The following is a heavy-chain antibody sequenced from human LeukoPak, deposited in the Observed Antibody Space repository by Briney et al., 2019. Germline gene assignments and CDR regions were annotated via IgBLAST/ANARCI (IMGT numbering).Heavy chain of an antibody. D-gene: IGHD3-16*02. Sequence: SETLSLTCSVSGGSIRTYFWTWIRQAPGKGLDWIGYMYYTGSSNYNPSLQSRVAISIDTSKNEFSLKLTSVTPADTAVYYCARGGYRSYYYVDVWGKGTTVIVSS. V-gene: IGHV4-59*01. CDR1: GGSIRTYF. CDR2: MYYTGSS. CDR3: ARGGYRSYYYVDV. J-gene: IGHJ6*03.